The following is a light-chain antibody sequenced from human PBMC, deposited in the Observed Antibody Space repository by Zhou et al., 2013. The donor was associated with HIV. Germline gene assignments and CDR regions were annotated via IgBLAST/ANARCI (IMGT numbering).Light chain of an antibody. Sequence: DIHMTQSPSSVSASVGDRVTITCRASQDISTWLAWYQQKPGKAPKLLIYAASNLHSGVPSRFSGSGSGTDFTLTINSLQPEDFATYCCQQADSFPRTFGQGTKVE. V-gene: IGKV1-12*01. CDR2: AAS. CDR3: QQADSFPRT. J-gene: IGKJ1*01. CDR1: QDISTW.